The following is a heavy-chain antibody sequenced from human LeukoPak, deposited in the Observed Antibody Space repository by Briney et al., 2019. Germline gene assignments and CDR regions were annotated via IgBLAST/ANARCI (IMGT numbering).Heavy chain of an antibody. CDR3: AREMVGRAIMGAFDI. D-gene: IGHD2-8*01. CDR1: GGTFSSYA. J-gene: IGHJ3*02. Sequence: GSSVKVSCKASGGTFSSYAISWVRQAPGQGLEWMGGIIPVFETPNYPQNFQGRVSITADESTSTVYMELSSLRSEDTALYYCAREMVGRAIMGAFDIWGQGTMVTVSS. CDR2: IIPVFETP. V-gene: IGHV1-69*01.